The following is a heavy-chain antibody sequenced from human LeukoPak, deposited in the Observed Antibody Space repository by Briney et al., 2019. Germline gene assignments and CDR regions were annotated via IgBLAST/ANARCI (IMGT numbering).Heavy chain of an antibody. CDR3: ASSIVGAANDAFDI. D-gene: IGHD1-26*01. V-gene: IGHV1-3*03. J-gene: IGHJ3*02. Sequence: ASVKVSCKASGYTFTSYAMHWVRQAPGQRLEWMGWINAGNGNTKYSQEFQGRVTITRDTSTSTAYMELSSLRSEDMAVYYCASSIVGAANDAFDIWGQGTMVTVSS. CDR1: GYTFTSYA. CDR2: INAGNGNT.